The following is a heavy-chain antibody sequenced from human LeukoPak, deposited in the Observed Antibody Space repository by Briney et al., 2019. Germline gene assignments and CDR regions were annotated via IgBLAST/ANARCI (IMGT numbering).Heavy chain of an antibody. V-gene: IGHV3-7*01. J-gene: IGHJ5*01. CDR3: ARGLQEIDS. CDR2: IKKDVSEK. CDR1: GFTFSDYW. Sequence: GSLRLSCAASGFTFSDYWMAWVRQAPGKGLEWVANIKKDVSEKYYVESVKGRFSISRDNAKNSLYLQMSSLRVEDTAVYYCARGLQEIDSWGQGTLVTVSS.